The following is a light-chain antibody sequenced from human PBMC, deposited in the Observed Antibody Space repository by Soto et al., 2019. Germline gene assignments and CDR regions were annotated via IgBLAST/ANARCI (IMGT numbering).Light chain of an antibody. CDR3: SAYAGSTSCV. V-gene: IGLV2-8*01. J-gene: IGLJ1*01. CDR1: SSDVGGYNY. Sequence: QSVLTQPPSASGSPGQSVTISCTGTSSDVGGYNYVSWYQQHPGKAPKLMIYEVSKRPSGVPDRFSGSKSGNTASLTVSGLQAEDEADYYCSAYAGSTSCVFGTGTKVPV. CDR2: EVS.